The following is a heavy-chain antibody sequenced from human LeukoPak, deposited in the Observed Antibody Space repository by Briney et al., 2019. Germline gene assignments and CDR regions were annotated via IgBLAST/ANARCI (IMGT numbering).Heavy chain of an antibody. CDR2: INPNSGGT. V-gene: IGHV1-2*02. Sequence: GASVKVSCKASGYTFTGYYMHWVRQAPGQGLEWMGWINPNSGGTNYAQKLQGRVTMTTDTSTSTAYMELRSLRSDDTAVYDCARGPYYYDSSGYSGSVDYWGQGTLVTVSS. CDR3: ARGPYYYDSSGYSGSVDY. D-gene: IGHD3-22*01. CDR1: GYTFTGYY. J-gene: IGHJ4*02.